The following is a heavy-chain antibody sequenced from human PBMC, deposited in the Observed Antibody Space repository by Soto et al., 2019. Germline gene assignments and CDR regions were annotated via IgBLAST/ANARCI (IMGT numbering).Heavy chain of an antibody. D-gene: IGHD4-17*01. Sequence: PSETLSLTSTVSGGSISSSSYYWGWIRQPPGKGLEWIGYIYYSGSTNYNPSLKSRVNISVDTSKNQFSLKLSSVTAADTAVYYCARHSVTRGYFDYWGQGTLVTVSS. CDR3: ARHSVTRGYFDY. CDR2: IYYSGST. V-gene: IGHV4-39*01. CDR1: GGSISSSSYY. J-gene: IGHJ4*02.